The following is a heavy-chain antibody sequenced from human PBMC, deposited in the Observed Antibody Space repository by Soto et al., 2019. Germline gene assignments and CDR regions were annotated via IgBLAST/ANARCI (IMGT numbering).Heavy chain of an antibody. D-gene: IGHD3-10*01. J-gene: IGHJ6*02. CDR3: ARGPYYGPAYDMDV. Sequence: QMQLVQSGAEVKKPGASVKVSCKASGYTFSDYYIHWVRQAPGQGLEWMGWISPRSGSANFAQRFQGRVSMTRDTSITTAYMDLRRLKSDDTAVYYCARGPYYGPAYDMDVWGQGTTVTVSS. V-gene: IGHV1-2*02. CDR2: ISPRSGSA. CDR1: GYTFSDYY.